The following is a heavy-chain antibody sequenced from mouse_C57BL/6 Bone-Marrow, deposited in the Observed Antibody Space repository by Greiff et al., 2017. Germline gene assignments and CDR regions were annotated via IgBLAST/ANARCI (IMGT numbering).Heavy chain of an antibody. Sequence: EVKLVESGGDLVKPGGSLKLSCAASGFTFSSYGMSWVRQTPDKRLAWVATISSGGSYTYYPDSVKGRFTISRDNAKNTLYLQMSSLKSEDTAMYYCARQGDWERRGFEDWGQGTTLTVSS. J-gene: IGHJ2*01. D-gene: IGHD4-1*01. CDR1: GFTFSSYG. V-gene: IGHV5-6*01. CDR2: ISSGGSYT. CDR3: ARQGDWERRGFED.